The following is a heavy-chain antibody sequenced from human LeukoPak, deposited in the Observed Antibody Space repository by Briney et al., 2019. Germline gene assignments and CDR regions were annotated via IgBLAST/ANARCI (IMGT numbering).Heavy chain of an antibody. D-gene: IGHD3-10*01. V-gene: IGHV3-20*04. J-gene: IGHJ4*02. CDR1: EFTLSTYN. CDR2: IDWNGGST. Sequence: GGSLRPSCAGSEFTLSTYNMNWVRQAPGKGLEWVSGIDWNGGSTGYADSVKGRFTISRDNAKNSLYLQMNSLRAEDTALYYCARGPDYYNSGSYLYWGQGTLVTVSS. CDR3: ARGPDYYNSGSYLY.